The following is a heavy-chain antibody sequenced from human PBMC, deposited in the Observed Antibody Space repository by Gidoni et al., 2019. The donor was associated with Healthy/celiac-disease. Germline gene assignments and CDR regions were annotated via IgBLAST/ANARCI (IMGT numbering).Heavy chain of an antibody. D-gene: IGHD3-16*01. CDR3: ARDGGWDHHYGMDV. CDR1: GFTCSSYS. J-gene: IGHJ6*02. CDR2: ISSSSSDI. V-gene: IGHV3-21*01. Sequence: VQLVESGGGLVKTGGSPRLSCAPSGFTCSSYSMNWVRQAPGKGLEWVSSISSSSSDIYYADSVKGRFTISRDNAKNSLYLQMNSLRAEDTAVYYCARDGGWDHHYGMDVWGQGTTVTVSS.